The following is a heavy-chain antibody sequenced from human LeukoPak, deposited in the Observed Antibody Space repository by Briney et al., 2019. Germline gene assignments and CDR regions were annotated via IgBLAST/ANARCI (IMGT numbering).Heavy chain of an antibody. D-gene: IGHD3-10*01. Sequence: VASVKVSCTASGYTFTGYYMHWVRQAPGQGLEWMGWINPNSGGTNYAQKFQGRVTMSVDTSKNQFSLKVSSVTAADTAVYYCARVFDSGSQAYFYYMDVWGKGTTVTIFS. V-gene: IGHV1-2*02. CDR2: INPNSGGT. CDR3: ARVFDSGSQAYFYYMDV. CDR1: GYTFTGYY. J-gene: IGHJ6*03.